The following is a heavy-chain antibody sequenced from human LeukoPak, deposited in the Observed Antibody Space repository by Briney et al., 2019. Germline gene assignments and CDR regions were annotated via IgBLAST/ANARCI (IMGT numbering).Heavy chain of an antibody. CDR1: GFTFSSYA. J-gene: IGHJ4*02. D-gene: IGHD1-26*01. CDR2: IGGSGGST. V-gene: IGHV3-23*01. Sequence: PGGSVRLSCAASGFTFSSYAISWVRQAPGEGLEWVSAIGGSGGSTYYADSVKGRFTISRDNSKNTLYLQMNSLRAEDTAVYYCAKDRVGSYQTFYFDYWGQGTLVPVSS. CDR3: AKDRVGSYQTFYFDY.